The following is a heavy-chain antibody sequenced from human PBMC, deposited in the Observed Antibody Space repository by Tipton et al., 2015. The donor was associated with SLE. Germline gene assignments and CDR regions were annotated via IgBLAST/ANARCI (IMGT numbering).Heavy chain of an antibody. CDR3: AKRRGGWLQLNDAFDI. D-gene: IGHD5-24*01. V-gene: IGHV3-23*01. Sequence: SLRLSCAASGFTFSSYAMSWVRHAPGKGLEWVSAISGSGGSTYYADSVKGRFTISRDNSKNTLYLQMNSLRAEDTAVYYCAKRRGGWLQLNDAFDIWGQGTMVTVSS. CDR1: GFTFSSYA. J-gene: IGHJ3*02. CDR2: ISGSGGST.